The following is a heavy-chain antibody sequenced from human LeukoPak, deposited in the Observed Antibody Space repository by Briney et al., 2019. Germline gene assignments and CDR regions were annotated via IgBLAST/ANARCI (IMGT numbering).Heavy chain of an antibody. CDR1: GFTVSSNY. V-gene: IGHV3-48*01. D-gene: IGHD3-3*01. CDR3: ARGGRFLEWLLCLDY. Sequence: GGSLRLSCAASGFTVSSNYMSWVRQAPGKGLEWVSYISSSSSTIYYADSVKGRFTISRDNAKNSLYLQMNSLRAEDTAVYYCARGGRFLEWLLCLDYWGQGTLVTVSS. CDR2: ISSSSSTI. J-gene: IGHJ4*02.